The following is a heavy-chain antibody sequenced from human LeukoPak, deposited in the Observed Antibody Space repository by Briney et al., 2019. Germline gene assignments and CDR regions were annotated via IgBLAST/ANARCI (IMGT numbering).Heavy chain of an antibody. J-gene: IGHJ4*02. Sequence: KAGGSLRLSCAASGFTFSSYAMSWVRQAPGKGLEWVSAISGSGDSTYSTDSVKGRFTISRDNSKNTLYLQMNSLRAEDTAVYYCAKKVPANWGSYFDYWGQGTLVIVSS. CDR1: GFTFSSYA. V-gene: IGHV3-23*01. CDR2: ISGSGDST. CDR3: AKKVPANWGSYFDY. D-gene: IGHD7-27*01.